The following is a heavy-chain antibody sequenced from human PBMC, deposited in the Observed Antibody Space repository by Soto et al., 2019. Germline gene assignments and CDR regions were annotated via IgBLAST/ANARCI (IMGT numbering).Heavy chain of an antibody. CDR3: ARDPVNCSGGSCYKLFDY. CDR1: GFTFSSYS. V-gene: IGHV3-21*01. D-gene: IGHD2-15*01. Sequence: EVQLVESGGGLVKPGGSLRLSCAASGFTFSSYSMNWVRQAPGKGLEWVSSISSSSSYIYYADSVKGRFTISRDNAKNSLYLQMNSLRAEDTAVYYCARDPVNCSGGSCYKLFDYWGQGTLVTVSS. CDR2: ISSSSSYI. J-gene: IGHJ4*02.